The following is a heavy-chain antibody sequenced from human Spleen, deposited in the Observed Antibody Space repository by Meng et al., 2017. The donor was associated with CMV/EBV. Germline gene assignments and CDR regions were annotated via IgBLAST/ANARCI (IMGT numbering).Heavy chain of an antibody. CDR2: IDWDDDK. CDR1: GFSLSTRGMC. Sequence: SGPTLVKPTQTLTLTCTFSGFSLSTRGMCVSWVRQPPGKALEWLALIDWDDDKFYSASLETRLTISKDTSKNQVVLTMTNMDPVDTGTYYCVRIPWEGSTLLGHYCGMDVWGQGTTVTVSS. J-gene: IGHJ6*02. D-gene: IGHD2-2*01. CDR3: VRIPWEGSTLLGHYCGMDV. V-gene: IGHV2-70*20.